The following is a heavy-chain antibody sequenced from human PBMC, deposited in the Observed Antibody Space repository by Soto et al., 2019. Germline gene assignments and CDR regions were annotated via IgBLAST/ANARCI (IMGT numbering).Heavy chain of an antibody. CDR1: GFTFSSYA. V-gene: IGHV3-23*01. CDR3: ARGRIAVAAPYNWFDP. Sequence: GGSLRLSCAASGFTFSSYAMSWVRQAPGKGLEWVSTITGGGDNTHYADSVKGRFTISRDNSKNTLSLQMNRLRVEDTAVYHCARGRIAVAAPYNWFDPWGQGTLVTVSS. CDR2: ITGGGDNT. D-gene: IGHD6-19*01. J-gene: IGHJ5*02.